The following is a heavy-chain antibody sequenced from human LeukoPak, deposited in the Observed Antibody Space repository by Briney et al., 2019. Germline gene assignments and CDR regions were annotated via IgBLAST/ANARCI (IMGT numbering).Heavy chain of an antibody. D-gene: IGHD3-10*01. CDR3: ATGTMVRGVITDIDY. J-gene: IGHJ4*02. V-gene: IGHV3-23*01. Sequence: EGSLRLSCAASGLTFSSYGMTWVRQAPGKGLEWVSAISGSGGSTYYADSMKGRFTISRDNSKNTLFPQMNSLRAEDTAVYYCATGTMVRGVITDIDYWGQGTLVTVSS. CDR2: ISGSGGST. CDR1: GLTFSSYG.